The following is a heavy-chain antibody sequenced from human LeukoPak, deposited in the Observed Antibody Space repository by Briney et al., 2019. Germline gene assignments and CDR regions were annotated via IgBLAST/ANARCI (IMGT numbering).Heavy chain of an antibody. J-gene: IGHJ4*02. Sequence: PGGSLRLSCAASGFTFSSYGMYWVRQAPGKGLEWVAVISFDGSNKYYADSVRGRFTVSRDNSKDTLYLQMNSLRAEGTAVYYCAKDEIGAVAGLLDYWGQGILVTVSS. CDR3: AKDEIGAVAGLLDY. D-gene: IGHD6-19*01. V-gene: IGHV3-30*18. CDR2: ISFDGSNK. CDR1: GFTFSSYG.